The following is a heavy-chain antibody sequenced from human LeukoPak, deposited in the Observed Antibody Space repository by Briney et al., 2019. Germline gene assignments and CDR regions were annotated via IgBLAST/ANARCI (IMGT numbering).Heavy chain of an antibody. CDR2: ISWNSGSI. CDR3: AKASEAARPGNYFDY. CDR1: GFTFDDYA. Sequence: PGRSLRLSCAASGFTFDDYAMHWVRQAPGKGLEWVSGISWNSGSIGYADSVKGRFTISRDNSKNTLYLQMNSLRAEDTAVYYCAKASEAARPGNYFDYWGQGTLVTVSS. J-gene: IGHJ4*02. D-gene: IGHD6-6*01. V-gene: IGHV3-9*01.